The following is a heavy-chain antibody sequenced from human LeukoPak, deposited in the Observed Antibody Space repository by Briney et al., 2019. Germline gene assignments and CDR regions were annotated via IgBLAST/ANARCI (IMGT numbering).Heavy chain of an antibody. D-gene: IGHD1-26*01. CDR1: GLIFSTNG. CDR3: AKGCGGSGNCYIIDY. Sequence: GGSLRLSCAASGLIFSTNGMPWVRQASGKGLEWVSSISHDGSQKRYGNSVRGRFTVSRDNSRTTLYLQMDSLRVEGTAVYYCAKGCGGSGNCYIIDYWGQGTLVTVSA. V-gene: IGHV3-30*18. J-gene: IGHJ4*02. CDR2: ISHDGSQK.